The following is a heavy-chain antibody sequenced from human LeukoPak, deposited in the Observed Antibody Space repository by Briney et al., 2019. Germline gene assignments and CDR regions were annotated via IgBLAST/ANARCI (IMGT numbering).Heavy chain of an antibody. CDR1: GYTFTSYY. CDR2: INPSGGST. Sequence: GASVKVSCKASGYTFTSYYMHWVRQAPGQGLEWMGIINPSGGSTSYAQKFQGRVTMTRDSSISTAYMELSRLRSDDTAVYYCARGREVAATLEHSAPLIYWGQGTQVTVSS. D-gene: IGHD5-12*01. J-gene: IGHJ4*02. CDR3: ARGREVAATLEHSAPLIY. V-gene: IGHV1-46*01.